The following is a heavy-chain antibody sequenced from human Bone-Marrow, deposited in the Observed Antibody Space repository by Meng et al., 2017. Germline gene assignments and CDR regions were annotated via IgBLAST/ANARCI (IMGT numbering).Heavy chain of an antibody. V-gene: IGHV4-59*01. CDR2: FYYGGST. D-gene: IGHD2-15*01. CDR3: ARSQSARRQRWSLQAFDY. Sequence: LRLSCTVSGGSISSYYWRWIRQPPGNGREWIGSFYYGGSTNYNPSLQSRLTISVDTSNNQFSLELTSVTAAATAVYYCARSQSARRQRWSLQAFDYWGQGTLVTVSS. CDR1: GGSISSYY. J-gene: IGHJ4*02.